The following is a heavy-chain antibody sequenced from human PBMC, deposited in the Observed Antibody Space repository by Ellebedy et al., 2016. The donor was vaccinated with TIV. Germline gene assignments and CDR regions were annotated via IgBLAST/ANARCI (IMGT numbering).Heavy chain of an antibody. D-gene: IGHD2-21*01. J-gene: IGHJ3*02. Sequence: GGSLRLSXAASGFTFSDYYMSWFRQAPGKGLEWVSYISSSGSTIYYADSVKGRFTISRDNAKNSLYLQMNSLRAEDTAVYYCARDIVLDAFDIWGQGTMVTVSS. CDR2: ISSSGSTI. CDR1: GFTFSDYY. CDR3: ARDIVLDAFDI. V-gene: IGHV3-11*01.